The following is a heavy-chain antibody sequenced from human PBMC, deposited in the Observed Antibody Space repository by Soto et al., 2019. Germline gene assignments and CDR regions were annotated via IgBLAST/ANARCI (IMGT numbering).Heavy chain of an antibody. V-gene: IGHV4-4*07. Sequence: PSETLSLTCTVSGGSISSYYCSLIRQAAGKGLEWIGRIDTSGTTNYNPALKIRVTMSVDASNNQFSLNLSSVTAADTAVYYCARGPRGYVYYHGLDVWGQGTTVTVSS. CDR2: IDTSGTT. CDR1: GGSISSYY. D-gene: IGHD3-10*01. J-gene: IGHJ6*02. CDR3: ARGPRGYVYYHGLDV.